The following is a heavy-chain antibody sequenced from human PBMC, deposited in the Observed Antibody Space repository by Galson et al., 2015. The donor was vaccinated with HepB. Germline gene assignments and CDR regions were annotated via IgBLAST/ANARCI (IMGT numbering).Heavy chain of an antibody. D-gene: IGHD6-19*01. CDR3: ASSYSSGTHYFDY. Sequence: SVKVSCKASGYTFTSYYMHWVRQAPGQGLEWMGIINPSGGSTSYAQKFQGRVTMTRDTSTSTVYMELSSLRSEDTAVYYCASSYSSGTHYFDYWGQGTLVTVSS. CDR1: GYTFTSYY. V-gene: IGHV1-46*03. CDR2: INPSGGST. J-gene: IGHJ4*02.